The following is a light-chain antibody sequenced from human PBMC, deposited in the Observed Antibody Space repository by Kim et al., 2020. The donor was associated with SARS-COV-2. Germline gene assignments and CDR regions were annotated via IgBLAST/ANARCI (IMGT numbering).Light chain of an antibody. Sequence: QSIAISCTGASSDVGSYNLVSWYQQHPDKAPKLMIYEVSKRPSGVSNRFSGSKSGNTASLTISGLQPEDEADYYCCSCAGSSTYVVFGGGTQLTVL. J-gene: IGLJ2*01. CDR3: CSCAGSSTYVV. CDR1: SSDVGSYNL. CDR2: EVS. V-gene: IGLV2-23*02.